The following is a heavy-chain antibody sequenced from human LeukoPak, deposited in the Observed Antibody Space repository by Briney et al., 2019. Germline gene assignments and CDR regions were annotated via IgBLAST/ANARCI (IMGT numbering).Heavy chain of an antibody. CDR2: INHSGST. V-gene: IGHV4-34*01. J-gene: IGHJ4*02. CDR1: GGSFSGYY. Sequence: SETLSLTCAVYGGSFSGYYWSWIRQPPGKGLEWIGEINHSGSTNYNPSLKSRVTISVDTSKNQFSLKLSSVTAADTAVYYCARLRIAVTGTGLIDYWGQGTLVTVSA. D-gene: IGHD6-19*01. CDR3: ARLRIAVTGTGLIDY.